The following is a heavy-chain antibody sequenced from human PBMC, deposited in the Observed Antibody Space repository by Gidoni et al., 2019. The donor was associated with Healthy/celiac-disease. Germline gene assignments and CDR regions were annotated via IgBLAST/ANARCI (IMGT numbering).Heavy chain of an antibody. J-gene: IGHJ4*02. Sequence: QVHLQESGPGLVKPSETLSLPCAVSGYSIRRCYYWGWSRQPPGKWLEWIGSIYHTGSTYYNPSLKSRVTISVDTSKNQFSLKLSSVTAADTAVYYCARVSHHQKLETAMGDYWGQGTLVTVSS. CDR1: GYSIRRCYY. CDR3: ARVSHHQKLETAMGDY. D-gene: IGHD5-18*01. V-gene: IGHV4-38-2*01. CDR2: IYHTGST.